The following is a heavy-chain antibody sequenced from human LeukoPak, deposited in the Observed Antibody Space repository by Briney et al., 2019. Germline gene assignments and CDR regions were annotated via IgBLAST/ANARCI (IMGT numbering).Heavy chain of an antibody. CDR2: IRYDGSNK. Sequence: PGGSLRLSCAASGFTFSSYGMHWVRQAPGKGLEWVAFIRYDGSNKYYADSVKGRFTISRDNSKNTPYLQMNSLRAEDTAVYYCAKAAPQYFDLWGRGTLVTVSS. CDR1: GFTFSSYG. CDR3: AKAAPQYFDL. V-gene: IGHV3-30*02. J-gene: IGHJ2*01.